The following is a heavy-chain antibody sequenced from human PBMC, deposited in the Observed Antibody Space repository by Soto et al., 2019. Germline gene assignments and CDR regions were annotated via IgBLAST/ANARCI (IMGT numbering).Heavy chain of an antibody. CDR2: MNPNSGNT. V-gene: IGHV1-8*01. D-gene: IGHD2-2*01. CDR1: GYTFTSYD. J-gene: IGHJ5*02. CDR3: ARVFRDCSSTSCYFRWFDP. Sequence: GASVKVSCKASGYTFTSYDINWVRQATGQGLEWMGWMNPNSGNTGYAQKFQGRVTMTRNTSISTAYMELSSLRSEDTAVYYCARVFRDCSSTSCYFRWFDPWGQGTLVTVSS.